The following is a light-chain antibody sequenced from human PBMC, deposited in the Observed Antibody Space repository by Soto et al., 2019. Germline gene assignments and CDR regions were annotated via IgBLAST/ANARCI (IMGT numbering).Light chain of an antibody. CDR3: QQLKSYPRT. J-gene: IGKJ4*01. CDR2: TAY. Sequence: DIQLTQSPSFLSASVGDRVTITCRTSQGISSYLAWFRQKPGKAPKLLIYTAYTWQSGVPSRFSDRGSGTEFTLTISRLQAEDFTIFYCQQLKSYPRTFGGGLTVEIK. V-gene: IGKV1-9*01. CDR1: QGISSY.